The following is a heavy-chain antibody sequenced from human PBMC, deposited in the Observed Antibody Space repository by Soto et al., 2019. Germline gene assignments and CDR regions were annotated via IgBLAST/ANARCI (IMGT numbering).Heavy chain of an antibody. V-gene: IGHV3-23*01. CDR2: ISDNGGST. CDR1: GFTFRSLG. J-gene: IGHJ3*01. Sequence: EVQLLESGGGLVQPGESLRLSCAASGFTFRSLGMSWVRQAPGKGLEWVSGISDNGGSTYYADSVKGRFTISRDNSKNTVSLQMNSLKVEDTAVYYCAKDGVGITAFDAWGQGTMVTVSS. D-gene: IGHD1-26*01. CDR3: AKDGVGITAFDA.